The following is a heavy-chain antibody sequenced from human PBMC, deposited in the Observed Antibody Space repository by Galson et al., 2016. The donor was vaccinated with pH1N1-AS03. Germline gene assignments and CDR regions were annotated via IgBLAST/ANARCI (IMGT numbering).Heavy chain of an antibody. CDR3: ARESYSSGWYRGRNAFDI. V-gene: IGHV4-34*01. J-gene: IGHJ3*02. Sequence: QTLSLTGAVYGGSFNNYYWIWIRQSPGMGLVWVGEINHSGSTYYNPSLKSRVTISVDPSKNQISLNLNSVTAADTAVYYCARESYSSGWYRGRNAFDIWGQGTMVTVSS. CDR1: GGSFNNYY. CDR2: INHSGST. D-gene: IGHD6-19*01.